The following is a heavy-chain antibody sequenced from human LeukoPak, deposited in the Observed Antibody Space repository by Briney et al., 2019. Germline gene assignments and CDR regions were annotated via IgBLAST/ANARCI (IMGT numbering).Heavy chain of an antibody. CDR3: ARGNGRLWFGEAQIQASFDY. Sequence: PGGSLRLSCAASGFTFSSYDMHWVRQATGKGLEWVSAIGTAGDTYYPGSVKGRFTISRENAKNSLYLQMNSLRAGDTAVYYCARGNGRLWFGEAQIQASFDYWGQGTLVTVSS. D-gene: IGHD3-10*01. CDR2: IGTAGDT. V-gene: IGHV3-13*01. J-gene: IGHJ4*02. CDR1: GFTFSSYD.